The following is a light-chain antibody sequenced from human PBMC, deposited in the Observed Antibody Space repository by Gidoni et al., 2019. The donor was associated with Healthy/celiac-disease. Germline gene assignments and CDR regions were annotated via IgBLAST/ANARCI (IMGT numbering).Light chain of an antibody. CDR1: QSISSY. CDR2: AAS. Sequence: DIQMTQSPSSLSASVGDRVTITCRASQSISSYLNWYQQKPGKAPKLLIYAASSLQSGVPSRFSGSGSGKDCTLTISSLQPEDFATYYCQQSYSTPWTVGQGTKVEIK. J-gene: IGKJ1*01. CDR3: QQSYSTPWT. V-gene: IGKV1-39*01.